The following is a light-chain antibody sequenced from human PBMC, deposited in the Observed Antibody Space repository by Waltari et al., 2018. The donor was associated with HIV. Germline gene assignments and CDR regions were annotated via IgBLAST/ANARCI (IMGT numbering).Light chain of an antibody. CDR3: AAWDDSLNVWV. CDR2: STD. CDR1: SSYIGRKT. V-gene: IGLV1-44*01. Sequence: QSVLTQPPSASGTHGQMVTISCSGGSSYIGRKTVDGYQQLPGTATKTPIYSTDQLPSGIPDRFSGSKSGTSASLAISGLQSEDEADYYCAAWDDSLNVWVFGGGTKLTVL. J-gene: IGLJ3*02.